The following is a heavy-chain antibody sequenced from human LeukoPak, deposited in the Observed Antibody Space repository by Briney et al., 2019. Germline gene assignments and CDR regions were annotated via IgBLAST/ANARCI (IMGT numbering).Heavy chain of an antibody. D-gene: IGHD5-12*01. J-gene: IGHJ4*02. V-gene: IGHV1-69*06. CDR1: GGTFGSYA. Sequence: GASVKVSCKASGGTFGSYAISWVRQAPGQGLEWMGGIIPIFGTANYAQKFQGRVTITADKSTSTAYMELSSLRSEDTAVYYCARVGARSGYDVFLGYWGQGTLVTVSS. CDR2: IIPIFGTA. CDR3: ARVGARSGYDVFLGY.